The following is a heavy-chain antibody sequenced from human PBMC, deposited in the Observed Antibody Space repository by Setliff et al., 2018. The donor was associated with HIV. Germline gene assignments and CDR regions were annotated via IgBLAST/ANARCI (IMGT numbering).Heavy chain of an antibody. CDR1: GGSITSITYY. Sequence: SETLSLTCTVSGGSITSITYYWGWIRQPPGKGLQWIGTIFYSGSTNYNTSLQNRLTISVDTSKNQFSLRLSSVTAAGTAVYYCARGRNYGSPYFYYMDVWANGTTVTVSS. D-gene: IGHD3-10*01. V-gene: IGHV4-39*01. J-gene: IGHJ6*03. CDR2: IFYSGST. CDR3: ARGRNYGSPYFYYMDV.